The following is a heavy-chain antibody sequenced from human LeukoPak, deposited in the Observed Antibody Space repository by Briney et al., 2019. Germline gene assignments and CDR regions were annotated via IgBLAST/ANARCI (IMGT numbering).Heavy chain of an antibody. CDR2: LHYSGST. Sequence: SETLSLTCTVSGASISSYYWSWIRQPPGKGLEWIGYLHYSGSTYNPFLKSRVTISVDTSRNQFSLKLSSVSAADTAVYYCARHGGSYSLDYWGQGTLVTVSS. CDR1: GASISSYY. CDR3: ARHGGSYSLDY. J-gene: IGHJ4*02. D-gene: IGHD1-26*01. V-gene: IGHV4-59*08.